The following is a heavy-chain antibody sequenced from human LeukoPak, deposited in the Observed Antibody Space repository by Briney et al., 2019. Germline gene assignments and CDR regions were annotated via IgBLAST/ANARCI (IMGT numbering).Heavy chain of an antibody. V-gene: IGHV4-4*07. D-gene: IGHD3-22*01. Sequence: SETLSPTCTVSGGSISSYYWSWIRQPAGKGLEWIGRIYTSGSTNYNPSLKSRVTMSVDTSKNQFSLELSSVTAADTAVYYCARDHPWYYYDSSGYWDAFDIWGQGTMVTVSS. CDR1: GGSISSYY. CDR2: IYTSGST. J-gene: IGHJ3*02. CDR3: ARDHPWYYYDSSGYWDAFDI.